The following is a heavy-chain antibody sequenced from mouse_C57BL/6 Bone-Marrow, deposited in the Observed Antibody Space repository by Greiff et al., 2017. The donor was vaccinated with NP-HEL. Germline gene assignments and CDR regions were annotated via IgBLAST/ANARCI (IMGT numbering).Heavy chain of an antibody. CDR2: INPNNGGT. D-gene: IGHD2-2*01. Sequence: EVQLQQSGPELVKPGASVKMSCTASGYTFTDYNMHWVKQSHGKSLEWIGYINPNNGGTSYNQKFKGKATLTVDTSTSPAYMELRSLTSEDSAVYYCARCAMVTRGYFDYWGQGTPLTVSS. CDR1: GYTFTDYN. V-gene: IGHV1-22*01. CDR3: ARCAMVTRGYFDY. J-gene: IGHJ2*01.